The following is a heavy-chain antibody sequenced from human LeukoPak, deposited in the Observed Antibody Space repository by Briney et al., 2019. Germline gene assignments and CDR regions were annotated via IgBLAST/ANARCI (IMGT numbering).Heavy chain of an antibody. CDR3: ARGRYGGYFDC. D-gene: IGHD4-23*01. J-gene: IGHJ4*02. CDR1: GGSISSYY. CDR2: IYNSGST. Sequence: SETLSLTCTVSGGSISSYYWNWIRQPPGKGLEWIGYIYNSGSTNNDPSLMSRITISVDTSKIQFSLMLSPVTAADTAVYYCARGRYGGYFDCWGQGTLVTVSS. V-gene: IGHV4-59*01.